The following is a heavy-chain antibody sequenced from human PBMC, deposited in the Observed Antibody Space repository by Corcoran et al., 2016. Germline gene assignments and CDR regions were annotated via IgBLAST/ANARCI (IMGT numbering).Heavy chain of an antibody. J-gene: IGHJ3*02. CDR3: ASSSTFDAFDI. CDR2: IYSGGST. D-gene: IGHD2-2*01. Sequence: EVQLVESGGGLIQPGGSLRLSCAASGFTVSSNYMSWVRQAPGKGLEWVSVIYSGGSTYYADSVKGRFTISRDNSKNTLYLQMTSLRAEDTAVYYWASSSTFDAFDIWGQGTMVTVSS. CDR1: GFTVSSNY. V-gene: IGHV3-53*01.